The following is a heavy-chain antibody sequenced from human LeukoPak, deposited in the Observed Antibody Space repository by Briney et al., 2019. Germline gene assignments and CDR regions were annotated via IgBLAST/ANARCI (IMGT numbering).Heavy chain of an antibody. D-gene: IGHD3-22*01. CDR3: ARDYYYDSSGSLNDAFDI. Sequence: TSETLSLTCTVSGGSSSNYYWSWIRQPAGKGLEWIGRIYSSGSTNYNPSLKRRVTISVDTSKNQFSLRLSSVTAADAAVYYCARDYYYDSSGSLNDAFDIWGQGTMVTVSS. CDR2: IYSSGST. CDR1: GGSSSNYY. J-gene: IGHJ3*02. V-gene: IGHV4-4*07.